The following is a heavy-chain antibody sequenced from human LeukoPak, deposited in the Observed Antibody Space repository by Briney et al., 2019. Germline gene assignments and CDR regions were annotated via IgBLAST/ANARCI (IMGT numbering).Heavy chain of an antibody. CDR2: IIPIFGTA. CDR3: ARDDSGFNWFDP. Sequence: SVKVSRKASGGTFSSYAISWVRQAPGQGLEWMGGIIPIFGTANYAQKFQGRVTITTDESTSTAYMELSSLRSEDTAVYYCARDDSGFNWFDPWGQGTLVTVSS. D-gene: IGHD3-10*01. J-gene: IGHJ5*02. CDR1: GGTFSSYA. V-gene: IGHV1-69*05.